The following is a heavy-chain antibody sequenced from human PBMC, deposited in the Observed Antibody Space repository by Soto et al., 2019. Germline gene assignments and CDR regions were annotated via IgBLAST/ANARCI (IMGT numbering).Heavy chain of an antibody. V-gene: IGHV6-1*01. J-gene: IGHJ6*02. CDR3: ARGIAVAGPYGIDV. CDR1: GDSVSSNSAS. Sequence: PSQTLSLTCAISGDSVSSNSASWNWIRQSPSRGLEWLGRTYYRSKWYNDYAVSVKSRITINPYTSKNHFSLQLNSVTPEDTAVYYCARGIAVAGPYGIDVWGQGTTVTVSS. CDR2: TYYRSKWYN. D-gene: IGHD6-19*01.